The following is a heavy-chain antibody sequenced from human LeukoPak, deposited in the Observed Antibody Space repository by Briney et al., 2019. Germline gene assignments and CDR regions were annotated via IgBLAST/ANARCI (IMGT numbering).Heavy chain of an antibody. J-gene: IGHJ4*02. D-gene: IGHD5-12*01. CDR2: IYYSGST. Sequence: SEALSLTCTVSGGSISSSSYYWGWIRQPPGKGLEWIGSIYYSGSTYYNPSLKSRVTISVDTSKNQFSLKLSSVTAADTAVYCCARNPFYSGYDDYYFDYWGQGTLVTVSS. CDR1: GGSISSSSYY. V-gene: IGHV4-39*01. CDR3: ARNPFYSGYDDYYFDY.